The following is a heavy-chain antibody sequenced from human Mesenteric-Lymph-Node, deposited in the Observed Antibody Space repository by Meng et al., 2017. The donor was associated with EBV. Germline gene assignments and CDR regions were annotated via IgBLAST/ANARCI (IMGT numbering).Heavy chain of an antibody. CDR3: SNLPYNY. D-gene: IGHD5-24*01. J-gene: IGHJ4*02. Sequence: VRLVESGGGVVQPGGSHRLSCAVSGFSINIYDMSWGRQAPGRGLEWVSGISGSGTTTYYADSVKGRFSISRDNSGNTVYLQMNSLRAEDTAVYYCSNLPYNYWGQGTLVTVSS. CDR1: GFSINIYD. CDR2: ISGSGTTT. V-gene: IGHV3-23*04.